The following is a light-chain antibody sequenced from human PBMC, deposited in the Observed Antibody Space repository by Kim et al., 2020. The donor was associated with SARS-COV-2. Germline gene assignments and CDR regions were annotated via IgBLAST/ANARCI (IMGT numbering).Light chain of an antibody. CDR2: AAS. Sequence: DIQMTQSPSSVSASVGDTVTITCRASQGVSNWLAWYQQKPGKAPELLIYAASTLQSGVPSRFSGSGSGTDFTLTINSLQPEDLATYYCQQANSFPLTLGGGTKVEIK. V-gene: IGKV1-12*01. CDR3: QQANSFPLT. CDR1: QGVSNW. J-gene: IGKJ4*01.